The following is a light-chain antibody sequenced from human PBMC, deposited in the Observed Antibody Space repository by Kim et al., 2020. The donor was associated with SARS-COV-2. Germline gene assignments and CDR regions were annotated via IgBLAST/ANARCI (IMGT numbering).Light chain of an antibody. Sequence: PGHTSGITCSGDKVGDKYACWYQQKPGQSPVLFIYQDSKRPSGIPERFSGSNSGNTATLTISGTQAMDEADYYCQAWDSSTANWVFGGGTQLTVL. CDR2: QDS. CDR1: KVGDKY. J-gene: IGLJ3*02. V-gene: IGLV3-1*01. CDR3: QAWDSSTANWV.